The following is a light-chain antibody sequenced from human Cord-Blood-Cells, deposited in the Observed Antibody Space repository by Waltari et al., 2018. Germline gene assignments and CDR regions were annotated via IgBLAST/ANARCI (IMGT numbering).Light chain of an antibody. V-gene: IGKV3-11*01. CDR1: QSVSSY. J-gene: IGKJ1*01. Sequence: EIVLTQSPATLSLSPGERATLSCRASQSVSSYLAWYQQKPGQAPRLLIYDASNRATGIPARFSGSGSGTDFTLTISSLEPEDFATYYCLQDYNYPWTFGQGTKVEIK. CDR2: DAS. CDR3: LQDYNYPWT.